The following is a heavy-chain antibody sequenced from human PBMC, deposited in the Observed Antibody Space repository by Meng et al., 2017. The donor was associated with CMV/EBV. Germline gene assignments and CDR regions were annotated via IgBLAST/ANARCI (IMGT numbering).Heavy chain of an antibody. CDR2: IIPIFGTA. D-gene: IGHD3-3*01. J-gene: IGHJ6*02. CDR1: GGTFSSYA. V-gene: IGHV1-69*05. CDR3: ARQRVTIFGVVTLYYGMDV. Sequence: SVKVSCKASGGTFSSYAISWVRQAPGQGLEWMGGIIPIFGTANYAQKFQGRVTITTDESTSTAYMELSSLRSEDTAVYYCARQRVTIFGVVTLYYGMDVWGQGTTVTVSS.